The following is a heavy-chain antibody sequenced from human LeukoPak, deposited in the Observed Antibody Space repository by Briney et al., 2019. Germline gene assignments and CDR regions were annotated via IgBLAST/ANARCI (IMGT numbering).Heavy chain of an antibody. Sequence: LSLTCTVSGGSISSSSYYWGWIRQPPGKGLEWVAVVFYDGSIQYYADSVKGRFTISRDNSKNTLYLQISSLRTEDTAVYYCARDPRGPTGYDSSGRVSFDYWGQGTLVTVSS. CDR3: ARDPRGPTGYDSSGRVSFDY. D-gene: IGHD3-22*01. CDR2: VFYDGSIQ. V-gene: IGHV3-30*03. CDR1: GGSISSSS. J-gene: IGHJ4*02.